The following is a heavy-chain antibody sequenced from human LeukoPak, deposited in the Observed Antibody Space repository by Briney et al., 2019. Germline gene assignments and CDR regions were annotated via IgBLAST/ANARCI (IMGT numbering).Heavy chain of an antibody. D-gene: IGHD1-26*01. CDR3: ARDDSGSYYFDY. J-gene: IGHJ4*02. Sequence: ASVKVSCKASGYTFTGYYMHWVRQAPGQGLEWMGWINPNSGGINYAQKFQGRVTMTRDTSISTAYMELSRLRSDDTAVYYCARDDSGSYYFDYWGQGTLVTVSS. CDR1: GYTFTGYY. CDR2: INPNSGGI. V-gene: IGHV1-2*02.